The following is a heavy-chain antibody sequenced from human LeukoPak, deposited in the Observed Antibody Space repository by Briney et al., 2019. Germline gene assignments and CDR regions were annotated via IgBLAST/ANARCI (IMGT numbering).Heavy chain of an antibody. CDR3: ARHHYGGNSYYYYYYMDV. CDR1: GFTFDDYG. CDR2: INWNGGST. V-gene: IGHV3-20*01. D-gene: IGHD4-23*01. J-gene: IGHJ6*03. Sequence: PGGSLRLSCAASGFTFDDYGMSWVRQAPGKGLEWVSGINWNGGSTGYADSVKGRFTISRDNAKNSLYLQMNSLRAEDTALYHCARHHYGGNSYYYYYYMDVWGKGTTVTISS.